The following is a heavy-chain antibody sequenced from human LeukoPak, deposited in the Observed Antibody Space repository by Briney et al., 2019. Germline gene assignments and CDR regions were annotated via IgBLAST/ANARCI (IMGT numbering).Heavy chain of an antibody. CDR1: GGSLSGYY. Sequence: SETLSLTCAVYGGSLSGYYWSWIRQPPGKGLEWIGEINHSGSTNYNPSLKSRVTISVDTSKNQFSLKLSSVTAADTAVYYCATSRARGPRNYFDYWGQGTLVTVSS. V-gene: IGHV4-34*01. CDR3: ATSRARGPRNYFDY. D-gene: IGHD6-6*01. CDR2: INHSGST. J-gene: IGHJ4*02.